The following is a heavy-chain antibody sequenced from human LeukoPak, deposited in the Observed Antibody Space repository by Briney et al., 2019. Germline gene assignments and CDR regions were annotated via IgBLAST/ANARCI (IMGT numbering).Heavy chain of an antibody. CDR2: INTNSGGT. V-gene: IGHV1-2*02. CDR3: AADPGPYYYESGSYINWFDP. D-gene: IGHD3-10*01. Sequence: ASVKVSCKASGHTFTGYYTHWVRQAPGQGLEWMGWINTNSGGTKYAQKFQGRVTMTRDTSISTAYMELSRLRSDDTAVYYCAADPGPYYYESGSYINWFDPWGQGTLVTVSS. J-gene: IGHJ5*02. CDR1: GHTFTGYY.